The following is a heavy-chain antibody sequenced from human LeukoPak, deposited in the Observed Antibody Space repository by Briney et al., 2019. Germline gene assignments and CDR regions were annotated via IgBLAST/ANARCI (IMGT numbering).Heavy chain of an antibody. CDR3: VRHLSAGRPAFDI. CDR1: GGSINSYY. V-gene: IGHV4-59*08. D-gene: IGHD2-15*01. Sequence: SETLSLTCTVSGGSINSYYRSWIRQPPGKGLEWIGYIYYSGSTNYNPSLKSRVTISVDTSNNKFSLKLTSLIAADTAVYYCVRHLSAGRPAFDIWGQGTMVTVSS. J-gene: IGHJ3*02. CDR2: IYYSGST.